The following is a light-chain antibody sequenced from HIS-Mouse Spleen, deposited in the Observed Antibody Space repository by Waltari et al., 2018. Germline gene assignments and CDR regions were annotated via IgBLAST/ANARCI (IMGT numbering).Light chain of an antibody. CDR2: AAS. CDR3: QQYYSYRFT. CDR1: QGISSY. Sequence: AIRMTQSPSSFSASTGDRVPITCRASQGISSYLAWYQQKPGKAPKLLIYAASTLQSGVPARFSGSGSGTEFTLTISCLQSEDFATYYCQQYYSYRFTFGPGTKVDIK. J-gene: IGKJ3*01. V-gene: IGKV1-8*01.